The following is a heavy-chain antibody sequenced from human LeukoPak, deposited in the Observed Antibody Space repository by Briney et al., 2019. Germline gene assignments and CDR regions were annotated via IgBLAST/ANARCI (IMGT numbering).Heavy chain of an antibody. J-gene: IGHJ4*02. CDR1: GFGFTTHD. V-gene: IGHV3-23*01. CDR2: ISGSGTGT. Sequence: GGSLRLSCVASGFGFTTHDMSWGRQAPGKGPEWVSSISGSGTGTYYTDSVKGRFTISRDTSKNTLYMQMNNLRVEYTAVYYCVKGYHFDWWGQGTLVTVSS. CDR3: VKGYHFDW. D-gene: IGHD1-26*01.